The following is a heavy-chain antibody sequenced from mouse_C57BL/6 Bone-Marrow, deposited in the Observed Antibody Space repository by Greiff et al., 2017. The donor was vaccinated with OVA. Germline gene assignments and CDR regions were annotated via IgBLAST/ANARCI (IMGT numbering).Heavy chain of an antibody. D-gene: IGHD1-1*01. J-gene: IGHJ1*03. CDR1: GYTFTSYW. CDR2: IHPNSGST. Sequence: QVQLQQPGAELVKPGASVKLSCKASGYTFTSYWMHWVKQRPGQGLEWIGMIHPNSGSTNYNEKFKSKATLTVDKSSSTAYMQLSSLTSEDSAVYKCARPGSSPDRYFDVWGTGTTVTVSS. V-gene: IGHV1-64*01. CDR3: ARPGSSPDRYFDV.